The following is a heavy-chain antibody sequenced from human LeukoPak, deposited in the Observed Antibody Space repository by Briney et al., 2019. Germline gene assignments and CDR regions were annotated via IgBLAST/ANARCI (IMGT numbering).Heavy chain of an antibody. Sequence: ASVKVSCKASGGTFSSYAISWVRQAPGQGLEWMGWISAYNGNTNYAQKLQGRVTMTTDTSTSTAYMELRSLRSDDTAVYYCARERGYCSSTSCSNFDYWGQGTLVTVSS. J-gene: IGHJ4*02. CDR3: ARERGYCSSTSCSNFDY. V-gene: IGHV1-18*01. CDR1: GGTFSSYA. D-gene: IGHD2-2*01. CDR2: ISAYNGNT.